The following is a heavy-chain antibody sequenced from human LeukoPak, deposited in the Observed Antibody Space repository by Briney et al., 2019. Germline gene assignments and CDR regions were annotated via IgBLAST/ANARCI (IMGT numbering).Heavy chain of an antibody. V-gene: IGHV4-30-4*01. Sequence: KASETLSLTCTVSGGSISSGGYYWSWIRQPPGKGLEWIGYIYYSGSTYYNPSLKSRVTISVDTSKNQFSLKLSSVTAADTAVYYCARVQGGQWPYDYWGQGTLVTVSS. CDR2: IYYSGST. CDR3: ARVQGGQWPYDY. J-gene: IGHJ4*02. D-gene: IGHD6-19*01. CDR1: GGSISSGGYY.